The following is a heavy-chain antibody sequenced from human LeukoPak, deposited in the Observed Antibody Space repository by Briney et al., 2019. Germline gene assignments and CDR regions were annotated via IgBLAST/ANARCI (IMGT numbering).Heavy chain of an antibody. CDR1: GGSISSYY. Sequence: SETLSLTCTVSGGSISSYYWSWIRQPAGKGLEWIGRIYTSGSTNYNPSLKSRVTISVDTSKNQFSLKLSSVTAADTAVYYCARGSRAPWLYYYYGMDVWGKGTTVTVSS. CDR2: IYTSGST. J-gene: IGHJ6*04. CDR3: ARGSRAPWLYYYYGMDV. D-gene: IGHD5-12*01. V-gene: IGHV4-4*07.